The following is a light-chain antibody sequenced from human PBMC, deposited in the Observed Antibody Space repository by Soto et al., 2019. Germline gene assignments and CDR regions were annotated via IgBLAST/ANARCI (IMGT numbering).Light chain of an antibody. CDR3: QQYNSYTWT. V-gene: IGKV1-5*03. CDR2: KAS. CDR1: QSISSW. J-gene: IGKJ1*01. Sequence: DIQMTQSPSTLSASVGDRVTITCRASQSISSWLAWYQQKAGKAPKLLIYKASTLKSGVPTRFSGSGSGTEFPLTISSLQPDDFATYYCQQYNSYTWTFGQGTKVDI.